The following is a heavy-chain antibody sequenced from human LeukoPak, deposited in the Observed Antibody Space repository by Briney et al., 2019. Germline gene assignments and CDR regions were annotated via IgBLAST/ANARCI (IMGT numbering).Heavy chain of an antibody. CDR2: INHSGST. Sequence: SETLSLTCAVYGGSFSGYYWSWIPQPPGNGLEWIGEINHSGSTNYNPSLKRRVTISVDTSKNQFSLKLSSVTAADTGVYYCVRGLTVYEYIWGSYRSRSWFDPWGQGTLVTVSS. CDR3: VRGLTVYEYIWGSYRSRSWFDP. V-gene: IGHV4-34*01. D-gene: IGHD3-16*02. CDR1: GGSFSGYY. J-gene: IGHJ5*02.